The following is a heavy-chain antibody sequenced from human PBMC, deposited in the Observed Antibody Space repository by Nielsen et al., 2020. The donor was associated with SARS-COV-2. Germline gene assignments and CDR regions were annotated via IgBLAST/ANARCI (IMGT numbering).Heavy chain of an antibody. V-gene: IGHV4-34*01. CDR3: ARLGYCSSTSCYSSGDYYYGMDV. CDR1: GGSFSGYY. D-gene: IGHD2-2*01. CDR2: INHSGST. Sequence: SETLSLTCAVYGGSFSGYYWSWIRQPPGKGLEWIGEINHSGSTNYNPSLKSRVTISVDTSKNQFSLKLSSVTAADTAVYYCARLGYCSSTSCYSSGDYYYGMDVRGQGTTVTVSS. J-gene: IGHJ6*02.